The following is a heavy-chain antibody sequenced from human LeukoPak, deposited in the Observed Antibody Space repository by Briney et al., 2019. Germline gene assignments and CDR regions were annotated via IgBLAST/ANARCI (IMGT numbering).Heavy chain of an antibody. Sequence: SETLSLTCTVSGGSISTYYWTWIRQSPGKGMELIGSVYYSGTTKYGPSLNRRLTISVDTSSNQVSLMLKSVTAADTAVYYCARHTYYDAHGFHLGWFDPWGQGSLVSVSS. V-gene: IGHV4-59*08. J-gene: IGHJ5*02. CDR1: GGSISTYY. D-gene: IGHD3-22*01. CDR2: VYYSGTT. CDR3: ARHTYYDAHGFHLGWFDP.